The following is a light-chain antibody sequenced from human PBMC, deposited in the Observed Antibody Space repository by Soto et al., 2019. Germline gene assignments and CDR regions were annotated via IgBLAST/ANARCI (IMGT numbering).Light chain of an antibody. V-gene: IGLV1-44*01. CDR2: NNN. J-gene: IGLJ2*01. CDR1: YSNFGSNI. CDR3: ASWDDSLNDVL. Sequence: QSLLTQPPSASGTPGQRVTISCSGSYSNFGSNIVNWYQHFPGTAPKLLIYNNNKRPSGVPDRFSASKSGTSVSLSIIGLQSEDEAIYYCASWDDSLNDVLFGGGTKVTVL.